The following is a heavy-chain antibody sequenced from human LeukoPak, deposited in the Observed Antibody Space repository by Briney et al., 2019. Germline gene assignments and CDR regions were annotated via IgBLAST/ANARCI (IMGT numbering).Heavy chain of an antibody. D-gene: IGHD4-23*01. CDR1: GYTFTSYY. CDR3: ARVNGGIDYYYYYMDV. Sequence: ASVKVSCKASGYTFTSYYMHWVRQAPGQGLEWMGIINPSGGSTSYAQKFQGRVTMTRDMSTSTVYMELSSLRSEDTAVYYCARVNGGIDYYYYYMDVWGKGTTVTVSS. CDR2: INPSGGST. J-gene: IGHJ6*03. V-gene: IGHV1-46*01.